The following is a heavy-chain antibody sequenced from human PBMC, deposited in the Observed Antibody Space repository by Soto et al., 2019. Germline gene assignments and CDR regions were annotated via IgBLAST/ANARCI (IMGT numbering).Heavy chain of an antibody. CDR3: AGIAAAGNRLIDY. CDR1: GGSISSSSYY. CDR2: IYYSGST. V-gene: IGHV4-39*01. J-gene: IGHJ4*02. D-gene: IGHD6-13*01. Sequence: KASETLSLTCTVSGGSISSSSYYWGWIRQPPGKGLEWIGSIYYSGSTYYNPSLKSRVTISVDTSKNQFSLKLSSVTAADTAVYYCAGIAAAGNRLIDYWGQGTLVTVSS.